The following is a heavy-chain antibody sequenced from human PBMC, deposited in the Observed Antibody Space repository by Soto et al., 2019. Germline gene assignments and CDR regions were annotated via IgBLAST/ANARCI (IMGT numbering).Heavy chain of an antibody. CDR2: ISAYNANA. V-gene: IGHV1-18*01. CDR1: GYTFRNFG. J-gene: IGHJ4*02. CDR3: ARENSYFDY. Sequence: QIQLLQSGAEVKKPGASVKVTCKASGYTFRNFGISWVRQAPGQGLEWMGWISAYNANANYAQKFQGRLTMTADTSTSTAYMELRSLRSDATAVYYCARENSYFDYWARQPWSPSPQ.